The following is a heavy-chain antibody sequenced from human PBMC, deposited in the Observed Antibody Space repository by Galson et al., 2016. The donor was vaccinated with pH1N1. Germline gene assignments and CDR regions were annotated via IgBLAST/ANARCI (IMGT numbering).Heavy chain of an antibody. CDR1: GVIFNSYA. CDR2: IIAIFNTP. V-gene: IGHV1-69*06. D-gene: IGHD3-22*01. J-gene: IGHJ4*02. CDR3: AKYDSSGFYYGRRLK. Sequence: SVKVSCKASGVIFNSYAINWVRQAPGQGLEWMGGIIAIFNTPNYAQDFQGRVTITADKPTTAVYLELSGLTSEDTAVYYCAKYDSSGFYYGRRLKWGQGTLVIVSS.